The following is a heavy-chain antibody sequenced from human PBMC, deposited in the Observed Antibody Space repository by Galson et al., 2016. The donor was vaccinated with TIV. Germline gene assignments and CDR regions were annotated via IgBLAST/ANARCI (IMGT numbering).Heavy chain of an antibody. CDR1: GGSFSSYV. CDR3: AKDRNAASDNTYCYYGMDV. D-gene: IGHD1-26*01. V-gene: IGHV1-69*13. J-gene: IGHJ6*02. CDR2: IIPLFSTP. Sequence: SVKVSCKASGGSFSSYVITWVRQAPGQGLEWMGGIIPLFSTPDYAQKFQGRVTITADESTSTAYMELTSLRSEDTATYSCAKDRNAASDNTYCYYGMDVWGPGTTVPVSS.